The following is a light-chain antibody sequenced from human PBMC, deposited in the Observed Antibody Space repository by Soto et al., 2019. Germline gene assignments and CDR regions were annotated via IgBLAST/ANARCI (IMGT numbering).Light chain of an antibody. CDR1: QSISSY. J-gene: IGKJ2*01. Sequence: DIQMTQSPSSLSASVGDRVTITCRASQSISSYLNWYQQKPGKAPELLIYSASSLQSGVPSRFSGSGSGTDFTLAISSLQPEDFATYYCQQSSNTPYTFGQGTKLEI. V-gene: IGKV1-39*01. CDR3: QQSSNTPYT. CDR2: SAS.